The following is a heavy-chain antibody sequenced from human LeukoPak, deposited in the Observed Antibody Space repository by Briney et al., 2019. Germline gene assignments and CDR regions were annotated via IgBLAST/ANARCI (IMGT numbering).Heavy chain of an antibody. V-gene: IGHV3-9*01. Sequence: GRSLRLSCSASGFTFDDYAMHWVRQAPGKGLEWVSGISWNSGSMGYADSVKGRFTISRDNAKNSLYLQMNSLRAEDTALYYCAKDSGGSAEKYFQHWGQGTLVTVSS. CDR2: ISWNSGSM. D-gene: IGHD2-15*01. J-gene: IGHJ1*01. CDR3: AKDSGGSAEKYFQH. CDR1: GFTFDDYA.